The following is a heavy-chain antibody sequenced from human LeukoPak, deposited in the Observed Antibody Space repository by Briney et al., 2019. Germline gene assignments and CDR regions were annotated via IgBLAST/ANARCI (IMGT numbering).Heavy chain of an antibody. Sequence: SETLSLTCTVSGGSISSYYWSWIRQPPGKGLEWIGYIYYSGSTNYNPSLKSRVTISVDTSKNQFSLKLSSVTAADTAVYYCARGGAGGSYTYYYMDVWGKGTTVTVSS. CDR1: GGSISSYY. CDR3: ARGGAGGSYTYYYMDV. D-gene: IGHD1-26*01. V-gene: IGHV4-59*01. J-gene: IGHJ6*03. CDR2: IYYSGST.